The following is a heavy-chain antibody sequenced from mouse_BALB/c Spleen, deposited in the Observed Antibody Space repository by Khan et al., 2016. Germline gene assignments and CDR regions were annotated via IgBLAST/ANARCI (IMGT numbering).Heavy chain of an antibody. CDR1: GYSFTGYF. CDR3: ARWYDAMDY. V-gene: IGHV1-20*02. CDR2: INPYNGDT. Sequence: EVELVESGPELVKPGASVKISCKASGYSFTGYFMNWVMQSHGKSLEWIGRINPYNGDTFYNQKFKGKATLTVDKSSSTAHMELRSLASEDSAVYYCARWYDAMDYWGQGTSVTVSS. J-gene: IGHJ4*01.